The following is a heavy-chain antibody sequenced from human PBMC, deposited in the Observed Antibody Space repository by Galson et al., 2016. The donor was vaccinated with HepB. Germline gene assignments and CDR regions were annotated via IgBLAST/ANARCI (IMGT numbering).Heavy chain of an antibody. V-gene: IGHV3-21*06. CDR2: ISGTSTYI. J-gene: IGHJ2*01. Sequence: SLRLSCAASGFTFNTYSMNWVRQAPGKGLEWVSSISGTSTYIYYADSVKGRFTISRDNAKNSVYLQMNSLRAEDTALYYCAREDIRFLEWLGYYSDLWGRGTLVTVSS. CDR3: AREDIRFLEWLGYYSDL. CDR1: GFTFNTYS. D-gene: IGHD3-3*01.